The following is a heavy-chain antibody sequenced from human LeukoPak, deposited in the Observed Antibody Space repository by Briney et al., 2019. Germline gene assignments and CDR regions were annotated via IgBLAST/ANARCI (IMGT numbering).Heavy chain of an antibody. J-gene: IGHJ4*02. D-gene: IGHD5-12*01. Sequence: SETLPLTCTVSGGSISSSSYYWGWIRQPPGKGLEWIGSIYYSGNTYYNPSLKSRVTISVDTSKNQFSLKLSSVTAADTAVYYCARVPMATIDYWGQGTLVTVSS. CDR2: IYYSGNT. CDR1: GGSISSSSYY. V-gene: IGHV4-39*07. CDR3: ARVPMATIDY.